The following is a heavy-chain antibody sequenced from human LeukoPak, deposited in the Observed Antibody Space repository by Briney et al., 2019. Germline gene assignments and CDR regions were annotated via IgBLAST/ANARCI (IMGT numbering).Heavy chain of an antibody. D-gene: IGHD4-17*01. CDR1: GFTFSAYG. CDR3: ARDGGDTVTSPFDY. J-gene: IGHJ4*02. CDR2: IWYDGNNK. V-gene: IGHV3-33*01. Sequence: PGRSLRLSCAASGFTFSAYGMHWVRRAPGKGLEWVAVIWYDGNNKYYADSVKGRFTISRDNSKNTLYLQMNSLRAEDTAVYYCARDGGDTVTSPFDYWGQGTLVTVSS.